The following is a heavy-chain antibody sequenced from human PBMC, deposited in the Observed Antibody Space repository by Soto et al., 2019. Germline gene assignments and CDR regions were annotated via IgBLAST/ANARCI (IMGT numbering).Heavy chain of an antibody. CDR1: GFTFSDYY. CDR2: ISSSSSDT. CDR3: ARRTRSMMLPDY. J-gene: IGHJ4*02. Sequence: QVQLVESGGGLVKPGVSLSLSCAASGFTFSDYYMSWIRQAPGKGLEWVSYISSSSSDTNYADSVKGRFTISRDNAKNSLYLQMNSLRAEDTAVYYCARRTRSMMLPDYWGQGTLVTVSS. V-gene: IGHV3-11*06. D-gene: IGHD3-22*01.